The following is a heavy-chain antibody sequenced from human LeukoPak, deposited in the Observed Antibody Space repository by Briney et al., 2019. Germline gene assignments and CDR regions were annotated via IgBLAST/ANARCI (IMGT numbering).Heavy chain of an antibody. D-gene: IGHD4-23*01. CDR1: GFTFDDYA. CDR2: ISWDGGST. Sequence: PGGSLRLSCAASGFTFDDYAMHWVRQAPGKGLEWVSLISWDGGSTYYADSVKGRFTISRDNSKNSLYLQMNSLRAEDTALYYCAKDISLTLVTQVFDYWGQGTLVTVSS. V-gene: IGHV3-43D*03. J-gene: IGHJ4*02. CDR3: AKDISLTLVTQVFDY.